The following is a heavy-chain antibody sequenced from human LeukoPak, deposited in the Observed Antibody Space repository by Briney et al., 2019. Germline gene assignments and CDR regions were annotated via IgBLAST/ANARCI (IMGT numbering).Heavy chain of an antibody. D-gene: IGHD1-26*01. V-gene: IGHV3-23*01. J-gene: IGHJ4*02. Sequence: GGSLRLSCAASRFTFSNFAMSWVRQAPGKGLEWVPAISGSGGSTYYADSVKGRFTISRDNSKNTLYLQMNSLRAEDTAVYYCAKVMVGATPRCFDYWGQGTLVTVSS. CDR3: AKVMVGATPRCFDY. CDR1: RFTFSNFA. CDR2: ISGSGGST.